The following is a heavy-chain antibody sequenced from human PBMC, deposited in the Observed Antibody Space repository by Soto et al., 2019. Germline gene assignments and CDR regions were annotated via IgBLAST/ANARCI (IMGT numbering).Heavy chain of an antibody. V-gene: IGHV3-30*18. D-gene: IGHD5-18*01. Sequence: PGGSLRLSCAASGFTFSSYGMHWVRQAPGKGLEWVAVISYDGSNKYYADSVKGRFTISRDNSKNTLYLQMNSLRAEDTAVYYCAKDSATAMAPNNWFDPWGQGTLVTVSS. J-gene: IGHJ5*02. CDR2: ISYDGSNK. CDR1: GFTFSSYG. CDR3: AKDSATAMAPNNWFDP.